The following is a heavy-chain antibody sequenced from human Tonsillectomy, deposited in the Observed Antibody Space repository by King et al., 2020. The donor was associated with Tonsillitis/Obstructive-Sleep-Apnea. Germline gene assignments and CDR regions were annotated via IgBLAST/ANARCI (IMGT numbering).Heavy chain of an antibody. CDR3: ARDSSYDFWSGYYLGQYYYYMDV. D-gene: IGHD3-3*01. CDR1: GFTFSDYY. J-gene: IGHJ6*03. Sequence: VQLVESGGGLVKPGGSLRLSCAASGFTFSDYYMSWIRQAPGKGLEWVSYISSSSSYTNYADSVKGRFTISRDNAKNSLYLQMNSLRAEDTAVYYCARDSSYDFWSGYYLGQYYYYMDVWGKGTTVTVSS. CDR2: ISSSSSYT. V-gene: IGHV3-11*05.